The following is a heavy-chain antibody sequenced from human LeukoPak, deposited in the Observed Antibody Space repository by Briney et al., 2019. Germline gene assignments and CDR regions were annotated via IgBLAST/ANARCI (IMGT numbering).Heavy chain of an antibody. CDR2: ISPNSGGT. Sequence: GASVKVSCKASGYTFTGYYMHWVRQAPGQGLEWMGWISPNSGGTNYAQKFQGWVTMTRDTSISTAYMELSRLRSDDTAVYYCARGNTGWDVAAAGTGVFDYWGQGTLVTVSS. J-gene: IGHJ4*02. V-gene: IGHV1-2*04. CDR3: ARGNTGWDVAAAGTGVFDY. CDR1: GYTFTGYY. D-gene: IGHD6-13*01.